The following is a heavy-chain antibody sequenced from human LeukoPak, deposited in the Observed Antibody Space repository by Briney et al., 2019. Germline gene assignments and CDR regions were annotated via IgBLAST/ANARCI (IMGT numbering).Heavy chain of an antibody. CDR1: GFTFTFYY. CDR3: ARESALSYDILTGYRDDAFDI. D-gene: IGHD3-9*01. Sequence: ASVKVSCKASGFTFTFYYMHWVRQAPGQGLEWMGIINPSGHTTNYAQKFQGRVTMTRDTSTSTVYMELSSLRSEDTAVYYCARESALSYDILTGYRDDAFDIWGQGTMVTVSS. J-gene: IGHJ3*02. CDR2: INPSGHTT. V-gene: IGHV1-46*01.